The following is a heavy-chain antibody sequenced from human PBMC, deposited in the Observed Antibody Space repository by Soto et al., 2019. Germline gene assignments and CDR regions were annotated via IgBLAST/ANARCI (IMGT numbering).Heavy chain of an antibody. V-gene: IGHV3-33*01. D-gene: IGHD6-13*01. CDR2: IWYDGSNK. Sequence: ESGGGVVQPGRSLRLSCAASGFTFSSYGMHWVRQAPGKGLEWVAVIWYDGSNKYYADSVKGRFTISRDNSKNTLYLQMNSLRAEDTAVYYCARDLRIAAAGTDAFDIWGQGTMVTVSS. CDR3: ARDLRIAAAGTDAFDI. CDR1: GFTFSSYG. J-gene: IGHJ3*02.